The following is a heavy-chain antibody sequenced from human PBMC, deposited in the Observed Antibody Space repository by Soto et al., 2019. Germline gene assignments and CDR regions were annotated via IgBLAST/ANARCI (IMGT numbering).Heavy chain of an antibody. V-gene: IGHV4-31*03. Sequence: SETLSLTCTVSGGSISSGGYYWSWIRQHPGKGLEWIGYIYYSGSTYYNPSLKSRVTISVDTSKNQFSLKLSSVTAADTAVYYRARDPGRNVDTAMVSEGLDYWGQGTLVTVSS. D-gene: IGHD5-18*01. J-gene: IGHJ4*02. CDR1: GGSISSGGYY. CDR2: IYYSGST. CDR3: ARDPGRNVDTAMVSEGLDY.